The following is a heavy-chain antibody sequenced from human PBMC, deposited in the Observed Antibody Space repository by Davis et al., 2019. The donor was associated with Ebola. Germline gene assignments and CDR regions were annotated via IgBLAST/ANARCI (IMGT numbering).Heavy chain of an antibody. V-gene: IGHV3-64*01. J-gene: IGHJ6*02. D-gene: IGHD6-19*01. Sequence: GRSLKISCAASGFTFSSYAMHWVRQAPGKGLEYVSAISSNGGSTYYANSVKGRFTISRDNSRNTLNLQMNSLRAEDTAVYYCARDIGYRNGWPDYYYYGMDVWGQGTTVTVSS. CDR2: ISSNGGST. CDR1: GFTFSSYA. CDR3: ARDIGYRNGWPDYYYYGMDV.